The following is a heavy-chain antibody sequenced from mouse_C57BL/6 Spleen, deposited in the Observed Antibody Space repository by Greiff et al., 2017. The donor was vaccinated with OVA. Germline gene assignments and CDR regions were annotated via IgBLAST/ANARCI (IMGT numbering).Heavy chain of an antibody. CDR1: GYAFSSSW. D-gene: IGHD1-1*02. V-gene: IGHV1-82*01. J-gene: IGHJ3*01. CDR2: IYPGGGNT. Sequence: VQLQQSGPELVKPGASVKISCKASGYAFSSSWMNWVKQRPGKGLEWIGRIYPGGGNTNYNGKFKGKATLTGDKSSSTAYMQLSSLTSEDSAVYFCARGDYAAGNGFGYWGKGTMVTV. CDR3: ARGDYAAGNGFGY.